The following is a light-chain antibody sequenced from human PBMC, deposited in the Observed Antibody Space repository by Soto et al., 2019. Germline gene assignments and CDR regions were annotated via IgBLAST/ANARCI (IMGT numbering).Light chain of an antibody. CDR3: ASYGSGATYV. J-gene: IGLJ1*01. CDR2: EVS. Sequence: QSVLTQPASVSGSPGQSITISCTGTSSDVGSYNYVSWYQLHPGKAPKLMIHEVSERPSGVSNRFSGSKSGNTASLTISGLQAEDEADYYCASYGSGATYVFGGGTKLTVL. V-gene: IGLV2-14*01. CDR1: SSDVGSYNY.